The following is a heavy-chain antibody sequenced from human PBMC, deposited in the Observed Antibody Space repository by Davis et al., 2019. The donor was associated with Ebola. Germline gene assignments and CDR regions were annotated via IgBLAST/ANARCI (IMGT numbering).Heavy chain of an antibody. D-gene: IGHD6-6*01. CDR2: INAHNNNT. CDR1: GYTFTNFG. Sequence: ASVKVSCKASGYTFTNFGITWVRQAPGQGLEWMGWINAHNNNTKYAQNVQGRVTMTTDTSTSTAYMEVGSLRSDDTAVYYCARDRLDYFDYWGQGTLVTVSS. CDR3: ARDRLDYFDY. V-gene: IGHV1-18*04. J-gene: IGHJ4*02.